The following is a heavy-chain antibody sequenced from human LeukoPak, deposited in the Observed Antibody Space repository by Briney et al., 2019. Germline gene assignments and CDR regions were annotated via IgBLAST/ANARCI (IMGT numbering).Heavy chain of an antibody. CDR3: ARCLSLEWLPLPDY. CDR1: GGSISSYY. D-gene: IGHD3-3*01. V-gene: IGHV4-59*01. J-gene: IGHJ4*02. Sequence: SETLSLTCTVSGGSISSYYWSWIRQPPGKGLEWIGYIYYSGSTNYNPSLKSRVTISVDTSKNQFSLKLSSVTAADTAVYYCARCLSLEWLPLPDYWGQGTLVTVSS. CDR2: IYYSGST.